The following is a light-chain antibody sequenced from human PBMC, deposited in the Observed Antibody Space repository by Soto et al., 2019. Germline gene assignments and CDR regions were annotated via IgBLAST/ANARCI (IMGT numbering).Light chain of an antibody. CDR1: SSDVGGYNY. CDR3: SSYTGSSTYV. CDR2: DVS. V-gene: IGLV2-14*03. J-gene: IGLJ1*01. Sequence: QSALTQPASVSGSPGQSITISCTGTSSDVGGYNYVSWYQQHPGKAPKLMIYDVSNRPSGVSNRFPGSKSGNTASLTISGLQAEDESDYYCSSYTGSSTYVFGTGTKLTVL.